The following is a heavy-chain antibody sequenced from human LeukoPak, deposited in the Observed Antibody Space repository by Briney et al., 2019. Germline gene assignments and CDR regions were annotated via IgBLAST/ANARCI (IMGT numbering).Heavy chain of an antibody. J-gene: IGHJ4*02. D-gene: IGHD3-10*01. Sequence: SETLSLTCAIYGGSFSGYYWTWIRQPPGKGLEWIGEINHTGSTNYNPSLKSRVTISVDTSKNQFSLRLSSVTAADTAVYYCARVGTRGYYFDYWGQGILVTVSS. CDR1: GGSFSGYY. CDR3: ARVGTRGYYFDY. CDR2: INHTGST. V-gene: IGHV4-34*01.